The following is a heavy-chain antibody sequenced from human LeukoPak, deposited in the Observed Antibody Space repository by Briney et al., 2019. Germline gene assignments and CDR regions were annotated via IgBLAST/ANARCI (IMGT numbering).Heavy chain of an antibody. Sequence: ASVKVSCKTSGYTFTNYDISWVRQTPGQGLERMGWISAYNGNTNYAQKFQGRVTITTDISTSTAYMELRSLRSDDTAVYYCARVGYTYGHRDAFDIWGQGTTVTVSS. CDR2: ISAYNGNT. V-gene: IGHV1-18*01. CDR3: ARVGYTYGHRDAFDI. J-gene: IGHJ3*02. CDR1: GYTFTNYD. D-gene: IGHD6-13*01.